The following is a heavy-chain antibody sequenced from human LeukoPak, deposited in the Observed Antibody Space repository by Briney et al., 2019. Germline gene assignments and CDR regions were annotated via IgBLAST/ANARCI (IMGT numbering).Heavy chain of an antibody. CDR3: AGGLGFYTLFDY. CDR1: GYTFTNFF. D-gene: IGHD2/OR15-2a*01. Sequence: ASVKVSCKASGYTFTNFFMHWVRQAPGQGLEWMGLINTNDGTTSYQQKFHGRVTMTRDTSTSTVYMELSSLRSEDTAVYYCAGGLGFYTLFDYWGQGTLVAVSP. CDR2: INTNDGTT. V-gene: IGHV1-46*01. J-gene: IGHJ4*02.